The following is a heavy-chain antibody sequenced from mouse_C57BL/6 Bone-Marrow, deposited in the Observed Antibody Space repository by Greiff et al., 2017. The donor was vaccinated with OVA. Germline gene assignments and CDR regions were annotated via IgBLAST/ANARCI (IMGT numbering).Heavy chain of an antibody. CDR1: GFTFSSYA. D-gene: IGHD2-4*01. J-gene: IGHJ4*01. CDR3: ARDPIIYYDYDGYAMDY. V-gene: IGHV5-4*01. CDR2: ISDGGSYT. Sequence: EVKLMESGGGLVKPGGSLKLPCAASGFTFSSYAMSWVRQTPEKRLEWVATISDGGSYTYYPDNVKGRFTISRDNAKNNLYRQMSHLKSEDTAMYYCARDPIIYYDYDGYAMDYWGQGASVTVSS.